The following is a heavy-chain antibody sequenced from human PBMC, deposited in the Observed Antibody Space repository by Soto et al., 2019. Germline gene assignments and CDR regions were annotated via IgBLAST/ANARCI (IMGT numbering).Heavy chain of an antibody. CDR1: GFTFSNAW. CDR2: IKSKTDGGTT. V-gene: IGHV3-15*01. J-gene: IGHJ4*02. CDR3: TTIPYGDYDVRFDY. Sequence: EVQLVESGGGLVKPGGSLRLSCAASGFTFSNAWMSWVRQAPGKGLEWVGRIKSKTDGGTTDYAAPGKGSITIARDDSKNTLYLQMNSLKTEDTAVYYCTTIPYGDYDVRFDYWGQGTLVTVSS. D-gene: IGHD4-17*01.